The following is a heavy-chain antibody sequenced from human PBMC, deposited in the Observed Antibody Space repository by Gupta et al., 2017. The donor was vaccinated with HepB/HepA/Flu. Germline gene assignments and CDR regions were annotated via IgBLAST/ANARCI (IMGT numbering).Heavy chain of an antibody. CDR3: ARIYYDSSGYYYVSAFDI. Sequence: QVQLVQSGAEVKKTGASVRVTCKAAGYNFAYYGQNWVRQAPGQWLEWMGWISAYNGNTNYAQKLQGRVTMTTDTSTSTASIELRSLISDDTAVYYCARIYYDSSGYYYVSAFDIWGQGTMVTVSS. J-gene: IGHJ3*02. V-gene: IGHV1-18*01. CDR1: GYNFAYYG. D-gene: IGHD3-22*01. CDR2: ISAYNGNT.